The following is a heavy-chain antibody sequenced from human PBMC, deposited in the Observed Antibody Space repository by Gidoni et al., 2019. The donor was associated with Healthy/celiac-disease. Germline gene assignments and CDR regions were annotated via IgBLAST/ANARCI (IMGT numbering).Heavy chain of an antibody. CDR1: GFTFSSYA. CDR2: ITYDGSNK. J-gene: IGHJ4*02. CDR3: ARGHAVVVPAAIPGDY. D-gene: IGHD2-2*01. Sequence: QVQLVVSGGGVVQPGRSLSLSCAASGFTFSSYAMHWVRQAPGKGLEWVTVITYDGSNKYYADSVKGRFTISRDNSKNTLYLQMNSLRAEDTAVYYCARGHAVVVPAAIPGDYWGQGTLVTVSS. V-gene: IGHV3-30-3*01.